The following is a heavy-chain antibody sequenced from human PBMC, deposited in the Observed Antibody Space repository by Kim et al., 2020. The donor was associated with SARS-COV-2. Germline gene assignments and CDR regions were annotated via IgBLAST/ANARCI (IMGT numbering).Heavy chain of an antibody. D-gene: IGHD5-12*01. V-gene: IGHV1-18*01. J-gene: IGHJ4*02. Sequence: ASVKVSCKASGYRFTSYGINWVRQAPGQGLEWMGWISTYTGDTNYAQNFQGRVSMTTETSTSTAYMELRSLRSDDTAVYYCARDIVSTGVFDYWGQGTRVTVSS. CDR3: ARDIVSTGVFDY. CDR2: ISTYTGDT. CDR1: GYRFTSYG.